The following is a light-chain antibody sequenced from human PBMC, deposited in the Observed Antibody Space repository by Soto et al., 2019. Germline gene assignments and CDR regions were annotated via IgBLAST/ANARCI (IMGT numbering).Light chain of an antibody. V-gene: IGKV3-20*01. CDR3: QQYGSSAWT. J-gene: IGKJ1*01. Sequence: EIVLTQSPGTLSLSPGERATLSCRASQSVSSSYLAWYQQKPGQAPRLLIYGASSRATGIPDRFSGSASGTDFTLNISRLEPEDFAVYYCQQYGSSAWTFGQGTKVEIK. CDR1: QSVSSSY. CDR2: GAS.